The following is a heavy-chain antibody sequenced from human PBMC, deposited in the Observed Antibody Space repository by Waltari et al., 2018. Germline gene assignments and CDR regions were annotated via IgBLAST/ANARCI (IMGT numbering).Heavy chain of an antibody. CDR2: INHSGST. J-gene: IGHJ4*02. Sequence: QVQLQQWGAGLLKPSETLSLTCAVYGGSFSGYYWSWIRQPPGKGLEWIGEINHSGSTNYNPSLKSRVTRSVDTSKNQFSLKLSSVTAADTAVYYCARRAAATPLDYWGQGTLVTVSS. CDR1: GGSFSGYY. D-gene: IGHD6-13*01. CDR3: ARRAAATPLDY. V-gene: IGHV4-34*01.